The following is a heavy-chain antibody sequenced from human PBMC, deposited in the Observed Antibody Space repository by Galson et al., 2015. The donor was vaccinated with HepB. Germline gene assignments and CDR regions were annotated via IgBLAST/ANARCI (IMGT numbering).Heavy chain of an antibody. Sequence: SVKVSCKASGYTFTDYYMHWVRQAPGQGLEWMGWINPHSGGTNYAQMFQARVTMTRDTSISTAYMELSRLRSDDTAVYYCARDHGQYCSGGSCYSLYYYYAMDVWGQGTTVTVSS. V-gene: IGHV1-2*02. CDR3: ARDHGQYCSGGSCYSLYYYYAMDV. D-gene: IGHD2-15*01. CDR1: GYTFTDYY. CDR2: INPHSGGT. J-gene: IGHJ6*02.